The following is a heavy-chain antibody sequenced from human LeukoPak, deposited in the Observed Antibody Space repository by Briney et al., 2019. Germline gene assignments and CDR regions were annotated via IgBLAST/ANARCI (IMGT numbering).Heavy chain of an antibody. CDR1: GFTFSSYA. CDR3: AKWYYYYDSSGYYYLDY. V-gene: IGHV3-30-3*01. J-gene: IGHJ4*02. CDR2: ISYDGSNK. D-gene: IGHD3-22*01. Sequence: TGGSLRLSCAASGFTFSSYAMHWVRQAPGKGLEWVAVISYDGSNKYYADSVKGRFTISRDNSKNTLYLQMNSLRAEDTAVYYCAKWYYYYDSSGYYYLDYWGQGTLVTVSS.